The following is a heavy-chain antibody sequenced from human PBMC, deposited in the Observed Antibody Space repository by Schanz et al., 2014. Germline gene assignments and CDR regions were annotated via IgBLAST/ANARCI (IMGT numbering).Heavy chain of an antibody. V-gene: IGHV4-4*02. CDR2: IYHRGNT. Sequence: QVQLQESGPGLVKPSGTLSLTCAVSGVSISSNTWWSWVRQPPGKGLEWIGEIYHRGNTNYNPSLKSRVTISVDTSKNQFSLKLSSVTAADTAVYYCARAEINSGYARYYYGMDVWGQGTTVTVSS. CDR3: ARAEINSGYARYYYGMDV. D-gene: IGHD5-12*01. CDR1: GVSISSNTW. J-gene: IGHJ6*02.